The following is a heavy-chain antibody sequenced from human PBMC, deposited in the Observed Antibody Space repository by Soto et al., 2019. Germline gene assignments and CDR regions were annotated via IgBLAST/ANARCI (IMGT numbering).Heavy chain of an antibody. D-gene: IGHD3-10*01. J-gene: IGHJ5*02. V-gene: IGHV4-39*01. CDR1: GGSISSSSYY. Sequence: PXETLSLTCTVSGGSISSSSYYWGWIRQPPGKGLEWIGSIYYSGSTYYNPSLKSRVTISVDTSKNQFSLKLSSVTAADTAVYYCARRITMVRGVIINRWFDPWGQGTLVTVSS. CDR2: IYYSGST. CDR3: ARRITMVRGVIINRWFDP.